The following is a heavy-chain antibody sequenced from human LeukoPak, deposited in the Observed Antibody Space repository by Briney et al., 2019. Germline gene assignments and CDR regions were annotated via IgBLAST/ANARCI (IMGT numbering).Heavy chain of an antibody. CDR1: GYTFTGYY. D-gene: IGHD3-10*01. Sequence: ASVTVSCKASGYTFTGYYIHWVRQAPGQGLEWMGYINPNSGGTNYAQQFQGRVTMTRDTSISTAYMELSSLTSDDTAVYYCARDLEGYHHGSGNYPQWGQGTLVTVSS. J-gene: IGHJ4*02. CDR2: INPNSGGT. V-gene: IGHV1-2*02. CDR3: ARDLEGYHHGSGNYPQ.